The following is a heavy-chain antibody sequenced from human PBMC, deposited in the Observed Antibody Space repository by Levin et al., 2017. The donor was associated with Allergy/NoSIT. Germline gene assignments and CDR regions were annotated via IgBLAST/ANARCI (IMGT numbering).Heavy chain of an antibody. Sequence: GGSLRLSCTASGFTFSSHAMHWGRQAPGKGLEWVAVISNDGTRKYYADSVKGRFTIPRDNSKKPLYLQMNSLRIEDTSIYYCARDIFPAEGSVGTPDYGGQGTLVTVSS. D-gene: IGHD6-13*01. V-gene: IGHV3-30-3*01. CDR2: ISNDGTRK. CDR3: ARDIFPAEGSVGTPDY. J-gene: IGHJ4*02. CDR1: GFTFSSHA.